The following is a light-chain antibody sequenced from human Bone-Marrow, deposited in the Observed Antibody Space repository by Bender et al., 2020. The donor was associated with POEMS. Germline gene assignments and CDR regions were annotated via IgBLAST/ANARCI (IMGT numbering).Light chain of an antibody. CDR3: CSYAGGGTMV. CDR2: EDI. J-gene: IGLJ2*01. V-gene: IGLV2-23*01. Sequence: QSALTQPASVSGSPGQSITISCTGTSSDIGSYNLVSWYQQHPDKAPKLMIYEDIKRPSGVSNRISASKSANTASLTISGLQADDADDYYCCSYAGGGTMVFGGGTKVTVL. CDR1: SSDIGSYNL.